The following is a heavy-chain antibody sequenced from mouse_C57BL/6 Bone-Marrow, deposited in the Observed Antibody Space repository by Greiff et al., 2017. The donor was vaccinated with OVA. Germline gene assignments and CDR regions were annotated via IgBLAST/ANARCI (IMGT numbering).Heavy chain of an antibody. Sequence: QVQLKESGAELVRPGASVKLSCKASGYTFTDYYINWVKQRPGQGLEWIARIYPGSGNTYYNEKFKGKATLTAEKSSSTAYMQLSSLTSEDSAVYFCARGRLYCAMDYWGQGTSVTVSS. CDR1: GYTFTDYY. V-gene: IGHV1-76*01. J-gene: IGHJ4*01. D-gene: IGHD2-13*01. CDR3: ARGRLYCAMDY. CDR2: IYPGSGNT.